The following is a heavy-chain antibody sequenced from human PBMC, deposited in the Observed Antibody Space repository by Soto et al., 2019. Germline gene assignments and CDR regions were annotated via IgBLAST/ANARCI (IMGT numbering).Heavy chain of an antibody. CDR3: ARGLYCGAGCYSHFDY. J-gene: IGHJ4*02. V-gene: IGHV1-69*01. CDR1: GGTFSNYA. D-gene: IGHD2-21*02. CDR2: IIPICVTT. Sequence: VQLVQSGAEVKKPGSSVKVSCKASGGTFSNYAFIWVRQAPGQGLDWMGGIIPICVTTDYGQRFQGRVTITADESTNTPYLKLSTLRSDDTAVYYCARGLYCGAGCYSHFDYWGQGTLVTVSS.